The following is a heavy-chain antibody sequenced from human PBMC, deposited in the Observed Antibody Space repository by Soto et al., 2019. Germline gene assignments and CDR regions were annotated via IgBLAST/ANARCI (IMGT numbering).Heavy chain of an antibody. D-gene: IGHD6-6*01. J-gene: IGHJ4*02. CDR2: IIPIFGTA. Sequence: SVKVSCKASGGTFSSYAISWLRQAPGQGLEWMGGIIPIFGTANYAQKFQGRVTITADESTSTAYMELSSLRSEDTAVYYCARTYSSSSPVVIYWGQGTLVTFSS. CDR1: GGTFSSYA. CDR3: ARTYSSSSPVVIY. V-gene: IGHV1-69*13.